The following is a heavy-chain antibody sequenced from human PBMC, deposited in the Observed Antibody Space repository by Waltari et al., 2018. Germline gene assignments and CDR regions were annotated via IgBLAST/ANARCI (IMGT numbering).Heavy chain of an antibody. V-gene: IGHV3-23*04. D-gene: IGHD3-16*02. CDR2: ISGSGGST. Sequence: EVQLVESGGGLIQPGGSLRLSCAASGFTVSRNYMSWVRQAPGKGLEWVSAISGSGGSTYYADSVKGRFTISRDNSKNTLYLQMNSLRAEDTAVYYCAASWGSYRMNWFDPWGQGTLVTVSS. CDR1: GFTVSRNY. J-gene: IGHJ5*02. CDR3: AASWGSYRMNWFDP.